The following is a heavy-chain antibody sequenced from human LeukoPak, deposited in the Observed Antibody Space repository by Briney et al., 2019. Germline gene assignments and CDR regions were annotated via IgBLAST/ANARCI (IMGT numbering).Heavy chain of an antibody. V-gene: IGHV3-23*01. CDR1: GGSFSGYY. D-gene: IGHD6-13*01. CDR2: TSGSGGST. Sequence: ETLSLTCAVYGGSFSGYYWSWIRQPPGKGLEWVSATSGSGGSTYYADSVKGRFTISRDNSKNTLYLQMNSLRAEDTAVYYCAKEFAGTGWFGPWGQGTLVTVSS. CDR3: AKEFAGTGWFGP. J-gene: IGHJ5*02.